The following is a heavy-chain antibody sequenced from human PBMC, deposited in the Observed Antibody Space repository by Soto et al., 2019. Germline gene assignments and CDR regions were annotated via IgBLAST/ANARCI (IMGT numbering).Heavy chain of an antibody. CDR2: IYHSGST. V-gene: IGHV4-4*02. D-gene: IGHD2-2*01. CDR1: GGSISSSNW. J-gene: IGHJ6*02. Sequence: PSETLSITCAVSGGSISSSNWWSWVRQPPGKGLEWIGEIYHSGSTNYNPSLKSRVTISVDKSKNQFSLKLSSVTAADTAVYYCAWGYCISTSGWQRVYGMHVRGHGNTVSV. CDR3: AWGYCISTSGWQRVYGMHV.